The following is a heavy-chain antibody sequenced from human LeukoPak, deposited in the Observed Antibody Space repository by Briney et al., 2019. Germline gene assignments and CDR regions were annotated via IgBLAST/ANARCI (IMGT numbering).Heavy chain of an antibody. CDR1: GFXFNSYT. D-gene: IGHD2-2*01. CDR3: ARDFGRTSDWQPRLYYGMDV. Sequence: GGSLRLSCAASGFXFNSYTMNWVRQAPGKGLEWVSSITSSLSYISYADSVKGRFTISRDNAMNSLSLQMHSLRAEDTAVYYCARDFGRTSDWQPRLYYGMDVWGQGTTVTVSS. V-gene: IGHV3-21*01. CDR2: ITSSLSYI. J-gene: IGHJ6*02.